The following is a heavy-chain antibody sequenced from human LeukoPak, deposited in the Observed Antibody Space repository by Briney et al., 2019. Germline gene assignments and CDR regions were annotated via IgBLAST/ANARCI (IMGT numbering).Heavy chain of an antibody. Sequence: GGSLRLSCAASGFTFSSYWMHWVRQAPGKGLLWVSRINTDGSTTFYADSVKGRFTISRDNAKNTVYLQMNSLRVEDTAVYYCVSDTVLGYWGQGTLVTVSS. V-gene: IGHV3-74*01. CDR2: INTDGSTT. CDR3: VSDTVLGY. D-gene: IGHD5-18*01. J-gene: IGHJ4*02. CDR1: GFTFSSYW.